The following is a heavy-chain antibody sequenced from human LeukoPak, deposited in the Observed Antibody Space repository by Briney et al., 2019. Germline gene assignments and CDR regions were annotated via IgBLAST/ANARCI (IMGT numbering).Heavy chain of an antibody. CDR3: ARGQDPFKTGY. CDR1: GGSLTITSYY. Sequence: SSQTLCLTCSVSGGSLTITSYYWTWIRHHPEKGLEWIGYIHPSGTTYYNPSLQSRVTMSLDTSQNLFSLKLTSVTAADTAMYYCARGQDPFKTGYWGQGTLVTVSS. J-gene: IGHJ4*02. CDR2: IHPSGTT. V-gene: IGHV4-31*03. D-gene: IGHD1-1*01.